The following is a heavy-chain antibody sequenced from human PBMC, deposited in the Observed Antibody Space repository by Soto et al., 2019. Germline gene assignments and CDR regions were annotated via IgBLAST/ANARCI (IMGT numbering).Heavy chain of an antibody. CDR1: GGTLSSYA. Sequence: VTVSCKAYGGTLSSYAISWVRQPPGQWLDWMGGIIPIFGTANYAQKFQGRVTITANESTSTAYMELSSLGSEDTAVYYCARDLTAMPHVWGEGTTVTVSS. CDR3: ARDLTAMPHV. J-gene: IGHJ6*04. D-gene: IGHD5-18*01. CDR2: IIPIFGTA. V-gene: IGHV1-69*13.